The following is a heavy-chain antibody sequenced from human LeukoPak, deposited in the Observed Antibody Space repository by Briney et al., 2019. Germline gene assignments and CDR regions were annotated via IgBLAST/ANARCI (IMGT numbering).Heavy chain of an antibody. J-gene: IGHJ4*02. V-gene: IGHV4-30-4*01. Sequence: SGTLSLTCTLSGGSISSGGYYWSWIRQPPGKGLEWIGYFSYTGSTYYNPSVKSRVSISVDTSKNQFSLKLTSVTAADTAVYYCARALNGYFCAFDSWGQGNLVTVSS. D-gene: IGHD5-18*01. CDR2: FSYTGST. CDR3: ARALNGYFCAFDS. CDR1: GGSISSGGYY.